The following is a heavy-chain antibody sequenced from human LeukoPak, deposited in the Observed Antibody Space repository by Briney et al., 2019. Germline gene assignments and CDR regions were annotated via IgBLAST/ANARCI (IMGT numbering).Heavy chain of an antibody. CDR1: GFTFSSYA. D-gene: IGHD3-9*01. CDR2: ISGSGGST. Sequence: GGSLRLSCAASGFTFSSYAMSWVRQAPGKGLEWVSAISGSGGSTYYADSVKGRFSISRDNSKSTLYLQMNSLRAEDTAVYYCARQNYDILTGYYHQAFDYWGQGTLVTVSS. V-gene: IGHV3-23*01. J-gene: IGHJ4*02. CDR3: ARQNYDILTGYYHQAFDY.